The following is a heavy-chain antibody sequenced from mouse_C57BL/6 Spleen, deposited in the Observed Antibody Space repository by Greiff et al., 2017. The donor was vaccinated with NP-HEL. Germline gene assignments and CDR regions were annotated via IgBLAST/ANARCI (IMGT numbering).Heavy chain of an antibody. CDR3: ARYGYDADRFAY. CDR1: GYAFSSSW. Sequence: QVQLQQSGPELVKPGASVKISCKASGYAFSSSWMNWVKQRPGTGLEWIGRIYPGDGDTNYNGKFKGKATLTADKSSSTAYMQLSSLTSEDSAVYFCARYGYDADRFAYWGQGTLVTVSA. V-gene: IGHV1-82*01. CDR2: IYPGDGDT. D-gene: IGHD2-2*01. J-gene: IGHJ3*01.